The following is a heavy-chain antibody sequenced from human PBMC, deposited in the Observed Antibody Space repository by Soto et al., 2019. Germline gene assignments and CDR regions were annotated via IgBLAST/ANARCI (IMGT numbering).Heavy chain of an antibody. V-gene: IGHV3-33*03. Sequence: QVQLVESGGGVVQPGRSLRLSCVASGFTFSNYGMHWVRQAPGKWLEWVAVIWYDGSNKKYADSVKGRFTISRDNSKNTLCLQMDCLGAEDTAIYYCASFQRGGHGSFEAEYFHHWGQGTLVTVSS. CDR3: ASFQRGGHGSFEAEYFHH. D-gene: IGHD3-10*01. CDR2: IWYDGSNK. CDR1: GFTFSNYG. J-gene: IGHJ1*01.